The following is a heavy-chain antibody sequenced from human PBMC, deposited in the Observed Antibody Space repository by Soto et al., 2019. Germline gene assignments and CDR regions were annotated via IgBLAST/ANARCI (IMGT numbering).Heavy chain of an antibody. CDR2: FDPEDGET. J-gene: IGHJ5*02. V-gene: IGHV1-24*01. D-gene: IGHD2-15*01. CDR3: ASHLLYVKYWFDP. Sequence: ASVKVSCKVSGYTLTELSMHWVRQAPGKGLEWMGGFDPEDGETIYAQKFQGRVTITADKSTSTAYMELSSLRSEDTAVYYCASHLLYVKYWFDPWGQGTLVTVSS. CDR1: GYTLTELS.